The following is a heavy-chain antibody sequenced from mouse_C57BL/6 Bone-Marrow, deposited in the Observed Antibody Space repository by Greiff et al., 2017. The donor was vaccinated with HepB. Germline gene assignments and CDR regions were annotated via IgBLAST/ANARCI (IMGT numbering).Heavy chain of an antibody. CDR3: AKNWYYVSSLAWFAY. D-gene: IGHD1-1*01. CDR2: IWRGGST. V-gene: IGHV2-5*01. Sequence: VQLQQSGPGLVQPSQSLSITCTVSGFSLTSYGVHWVRQSPGKGLEWLGVIWRGGSTDYNAAFMSRLSITKDNSKSQVFFKMNSLQADDTAIYYCAKNWYYVSSLAWFAYWGQGTLVTVSA. CDR1: GFSLTSYG. J-gene: IGHJ3*01.